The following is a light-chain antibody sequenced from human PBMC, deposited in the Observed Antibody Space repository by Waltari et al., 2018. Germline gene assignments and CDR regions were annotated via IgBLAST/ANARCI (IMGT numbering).Light chain of an antibody. CDR1: SSDVGGYNC. CDR2: DVT. Sequence: QSALTQPPSVSGSPGQSIPIPCTGTSSDVGGYNCVPWYQQYPGKAPKLMISDVTNRPSGVSNRFSGSKSGNTASLTISGLQAEDEADYYCSSCTSSSTRVFGGGTKLTVL. J-gene: IGLJ3*02. CDR3: SSCTSSSTRV. V-gene: IGLV2-14*03.